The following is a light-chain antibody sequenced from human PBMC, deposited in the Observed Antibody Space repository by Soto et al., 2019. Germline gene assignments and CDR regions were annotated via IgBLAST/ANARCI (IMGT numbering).Light chain of an antibody. J-gene: IGKJ4*01. V-gene: IGKV2-30*01. CDR1: QALVYTDGDTY. CDR3: MPGTHWPPT. CDR2: KVS. Sequence: DVDMTQSPLSLPVTLGQPASISCRSSQALVYTDGDTYLNWFHQRPGQAPRRLIYKVSNRDSGVPDRCSGGGSGTAFIFKIDRVEAEDVGVYYCMPGTHWPPTIGGGTTVDIK.